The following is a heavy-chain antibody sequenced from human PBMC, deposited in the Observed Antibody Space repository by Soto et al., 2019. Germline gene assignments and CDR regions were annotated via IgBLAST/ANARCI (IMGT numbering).Heavy chain of an antibody. D-gene: IGHD5-12*01. CDR1: GDSISSHNW. J-gene: IGHJ4*02. CDR2: IYHGGST. V-gene: IGHV4-4*02. Sequence: QVQLQESGPGLVKPSGTLSLTCAVSGDSISSHNWWTWVRQPPGRGLEWIGEIYHGGSTSYNPSLQSRVIISVDQSKNLFSLKLNSVTAADTAVYFCAKYSGHDWVALDYWGQGTLVTVSS. CDR3: AKYSGHDWVALDY.